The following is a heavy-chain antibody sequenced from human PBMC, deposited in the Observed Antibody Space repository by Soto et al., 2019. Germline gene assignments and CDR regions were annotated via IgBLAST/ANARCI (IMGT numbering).Heavy chain of an antibody. V-gene: IGHV3-23*01. CDR1: GFNVSDNY. CDR2: ISSSGDST. J-gene: IGHJ6*02. CDR3: AKDGALVRGVILDYYYGMDV. D-gene: IGHD3-10*01. Sequence: GGSLRLSCAAAGFNVSDNYMSWVRQAPGKGLDWVSTISSSGDSTFYTDSVKGRFTISRDNSKNTVSLQMNSLRAEDTAVYYCAKDGALVRGVILDYYYGMDVWGQGTTVTVSS.